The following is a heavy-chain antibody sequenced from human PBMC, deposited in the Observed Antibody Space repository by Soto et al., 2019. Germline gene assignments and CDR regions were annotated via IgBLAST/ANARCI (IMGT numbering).Heavy chain of an antibody. Sequence: SETLSLTCTVSGGSISSGGYYWSWIRQHPGKGLEWIGYIYYSGSTYYNPSLKSRVTISVDTSKNQFSLKLSSVTAADTAVYYCARTPEGELLWRHWGQGTLVTVSS. CDR3: ARTPEGELLWRH. V-gene: IGHV4-31*03. D-gene: IGHD3-10*01. CDR2: IYYSGST. J-gene: IGHJ1*01. CDR1: GGSISSGGYY.